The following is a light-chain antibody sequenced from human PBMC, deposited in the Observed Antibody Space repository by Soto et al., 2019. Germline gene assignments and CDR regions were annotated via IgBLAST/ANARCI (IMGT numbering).Light chain of an antibody. Sequence: EIVLTQSPGTLSLSPGERATLSCRASQSVGNNYLAWFQQKPGQTPRLVIYNASTRATGIPDRFSGSGSGTDFTLTISRLEPEDFAVYYCQQYGSSGTFGQGTKVDIK. J-gene: IGKJ1*01. CDR2: NAS. CDR1: QSVGNNY. V-gene: IGKV3-20*01. CDR3: QQYGSSGT.